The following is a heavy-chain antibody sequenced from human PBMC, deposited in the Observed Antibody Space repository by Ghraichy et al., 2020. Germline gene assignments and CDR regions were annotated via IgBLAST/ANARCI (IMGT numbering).Heavy chain of an antibody. CDR1: GFTVSSNY. D-gene: IGHD3-22*01. V-gene: IGHV3-53*01. CDR3: ARGPLSGLYFHYYDSNYGMDV. CDR2: IYSGGST. Sequence: GGSLRLSCAASGFTVSSNYMSWVRQAPGKGLEWVSVIYSGGSTYYADSVKGRFTISRDNSKNTLYLQMNSLRAEDTAVYYCARGPLSGLYFHYYDSNYGMDVWGQGTTVTVSS. J-gene: IGHJ6*02.